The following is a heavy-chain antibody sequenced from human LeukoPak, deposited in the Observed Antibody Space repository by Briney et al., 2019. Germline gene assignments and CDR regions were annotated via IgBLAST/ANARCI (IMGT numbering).Heavy chain of an antibody. CDR1: GFTFSRYD. CDR3: ARAGSADYSNSHAFDI. D-gene: IGHD4-11*01. Sequence: GGSLRLSCAASGFTFSRYDMHWVRQATGKGLEWVSAIAAAGDTFYSGSVKGRFTISRDNAKNSLYLQMNSLRAEDTAVYYCARAGSADYSNSHAFDIWGQGTMVTVSS. J-gene: IGHJ3*02. V-gene: IGHV3-13*01. CDR2: IAAAGDT.